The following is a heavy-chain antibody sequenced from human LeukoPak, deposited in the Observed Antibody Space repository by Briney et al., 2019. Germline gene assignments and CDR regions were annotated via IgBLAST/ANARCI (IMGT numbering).Heavy chain of an antibody. CDR2: INHSGST. D-gene: IGHD1-1*01. V-gene: IGHV4-38-2*02. CDR3: ARVPALDY. Sequence: KPSETLSLTCTVSGYSISNGYYWSWTRQPPGKGLELIGYINHSGSTNYNPSLKSRVTISVDTSKNQFSLRLSSVTAADTAVYYCARVPALDYWGQGTLVTVSS. J-gene: IGHJ4*02. CDR1: GYSISNGYY.